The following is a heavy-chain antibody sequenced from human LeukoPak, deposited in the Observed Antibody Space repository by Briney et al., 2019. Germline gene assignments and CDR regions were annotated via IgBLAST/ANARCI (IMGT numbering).Heavy chain of an antibody. Sequence: GGSLRLSCAASGFTFSSYAMSWVRQVPGKGLEWVSAISGSGGSTYYADSVKGRFTISRDNSKNTLYLQMNSLRAEDTAVYYCAKIRRLEWLFPLDYWGQGTLVTVSS. CDR3: AKIRRLEWLFPLDY. D-gene: IGHD3-3*01. CDR2: ISGSGGST. V-gene: IGHV3-23*01. CDR1: GFTFSSYA. J-gene: IGHJ4*02.